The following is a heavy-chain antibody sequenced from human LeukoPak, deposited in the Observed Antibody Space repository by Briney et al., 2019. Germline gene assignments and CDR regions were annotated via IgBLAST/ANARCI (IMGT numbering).Heavy chain of an antibody. Sequence: SETLSLTCTVSGGSISSGGYYWSWIRQHPGKGLEWIGYIYYSGSTYYNPSLKSRVTISVDTSKNQFSLKLSSVTAADTAVYYRARVVYYYGSGSFFDYWGQGTLVTVSS. D-gene: IGHD3-10*01. CDR2: IYYSGST. J-gene: IGHJ4*02. V-gene: IGHV4-31*03. CDR3: ARVVYYYGSGSFFDY. CDR1: GGSISSGGYY.